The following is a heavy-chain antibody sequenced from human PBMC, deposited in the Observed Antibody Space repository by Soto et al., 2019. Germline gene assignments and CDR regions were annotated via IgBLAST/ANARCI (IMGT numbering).Heavy chain of an antibody. V-gene: IGHV5-51*01. CDR2: IYPGDSDT. Sequence: GESLKISCKGSGYSFTTYWIGWVRQMPGKGLEWMGIIYPGDSDTRYSPSFQGQATISADPSISTAYLQWNSLKASDTAKYHCARRRLREAFDIWGQGTMVTVS. CDR3: ARRRLREAFDI. D-gene: IGHD2-21*02. CDR1: GYSFTTYW. J-gene: IGHJ3*02.